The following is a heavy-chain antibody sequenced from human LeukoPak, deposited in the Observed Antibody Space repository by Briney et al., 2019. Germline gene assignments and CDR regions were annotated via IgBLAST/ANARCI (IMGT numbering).Heavy chain of an antibody. V-gene: IGHV1-46*01. CDR3: ARGVIGGPHTAMVTELYYFDY. Sequence: ASVKVSCKASGYTFTSYYMHWVRQAPGQGLEWMGIINPSGGSTSYAQKFQGRVTITADESTSTAYMELSSLRSEDTAVYYCARGVIGGPHTAMVTELYYFDYWGQGTLVTVSS. J-gene: IGHJ4*02. CDR1: GYTFTSYY. CDR2: INPSGGST. D-gene: IGHD5-18*01.